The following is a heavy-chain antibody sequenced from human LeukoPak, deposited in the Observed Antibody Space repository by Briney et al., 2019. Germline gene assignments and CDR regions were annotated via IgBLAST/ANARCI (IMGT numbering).Heavy chain of an antibody. CDR2: VNPNRGGT. CDR3: ARVLRDFWSGYYSGMDV. J-gene: IGHJ6*02. V-gene: IGHV1-2*02. Sequence: GASVKVSCKASGYTFTGYYMHWVRQATGQGREWIGWVNPNRGGTNYAQKFQGRVTMTRDPYISTAYMELRRLRSDDTAVYYCARVLRDFWSGYYSGMDVWGQGTTVSVSS. CDR1: GYTFTGYY. D-gene: IGHD3-3*01.